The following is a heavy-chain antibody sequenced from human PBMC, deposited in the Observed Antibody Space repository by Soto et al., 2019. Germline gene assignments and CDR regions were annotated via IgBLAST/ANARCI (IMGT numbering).Heavy chain of an antibody. V-gene: IGHV4-39*01. CDR3: ASVVDTAVLG. D-gene: IGHD5-18*01. CDR2: IYYRGST. CDR1: GGAISSSSYY. J-gene: IGHJ4*02. Sequence: QLQLQESGPGLVKPSETLSLTCTVSGGAISSSSYYWGWIRQPPGKGLEWIGSIYYRGSTYYNPSINGRVTTSADTPKNQFSLKLSSVTAADTAVYYCASVVDTAVLGWGQGTLVTVSS.